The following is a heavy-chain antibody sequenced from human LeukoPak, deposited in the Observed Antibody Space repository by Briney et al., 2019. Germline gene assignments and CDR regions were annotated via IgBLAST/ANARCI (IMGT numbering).Heavy chain of an antibody. CDR3: AREAGYYDSSGYCFDY. J-gene: IGHJ4*02. V-gene: IGHV3-48*01. CDR2: ISSSSSTI. D-gene: IGHD3-22*01. CDR1: GFTFSSYS. Sequence: PGGSLRLSCAASGFTFSSYSMNWVRQAPGKGLEWVSYISSSSSTIYYADSVKGRLTISRDNSKNTLYLQMNSLRAEDTAVYYCAREAGYYDSSGYCFDYWGQGTLVTVSS.